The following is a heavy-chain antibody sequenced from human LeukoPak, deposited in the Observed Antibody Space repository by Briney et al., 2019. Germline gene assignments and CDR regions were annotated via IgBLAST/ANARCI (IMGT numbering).Heavy chain of an antibody. V-gene: IGHV1-18*03. D-gene: IGHD2-8*01. CDR3: ARQILYFPNWFDP. Sequence: ASVKVSCKASGYTFTSYGISWVRQAPGQGLEWMGWISAYNGNTNYAQKLQGRVTMTTDTSTSTAYMELRSLRSDDMAVYHCARQILYFPNWFDPWGQGTLVTVSS. CDR1: GYTFTSYG. CDR2: ISAYNGNT. J-gene: IGHJ5*02.